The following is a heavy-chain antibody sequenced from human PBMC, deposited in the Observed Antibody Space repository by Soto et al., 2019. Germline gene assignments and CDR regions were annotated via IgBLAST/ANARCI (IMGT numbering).Heavy chain of an antibody. CDR1: GYNXTNYA. V-gene: IGHV1-3*01. CDR2: INAATGNT. CDR3: AASGQWLQYVMDV. D-gene: IGHD6-19*01. J-gene: IGHJ6*02. Sequence: SXKVSFKASGYNXTNYARDLVCQAPGQGLEWMGWINAATGNTKSSQRLQGRVTITRDRCASRVYMELSSLRPEDTAVYYCAASGQWLQYVMDVWGQGTTGTVS.